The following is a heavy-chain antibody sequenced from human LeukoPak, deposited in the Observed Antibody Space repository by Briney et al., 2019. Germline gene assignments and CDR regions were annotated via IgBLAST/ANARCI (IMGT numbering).Heavy chain of an antibody. V-gene: IGHV3-53*01. CDR3: ARGPPYGGSIWNYYFDY. CDR2: IYSGGST. Sequence: GGSLRLSCAASGFTVSSNYMSWVRQAPGKGLEWVSDIYSGGSTYYADSVKGRFTISRDNSKNTLYLQMNSLRAEDTAVYYCARGPPYGGSIWNYYFDYWGQGTLVTVSS. J-gene: IGHJ4*02. CDR1: GFTVSSNY. D-gene: IGHD6-13*01.